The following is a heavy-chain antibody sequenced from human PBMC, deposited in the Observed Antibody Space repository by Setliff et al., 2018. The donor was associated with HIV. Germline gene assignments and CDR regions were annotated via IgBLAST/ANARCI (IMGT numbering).Heavy chain of an antibody. D-gene: IGHD3-22*01. V-gene: IGHV3-74*01. J-gene: IGHJ4*02. CDR1: GFSFSSYW. CDR2: TNEDGSIT. Sequence: LRLSCTASGFSFSSYWMHWVRQGPGEGLVWVSRTNEDGSITNYADSVKGRFTISRDNAKNTLYLHMSNLRAEDTAVYYCARAYNVYDYRSDSSGYDYWGQGTLVTVSS. CDR3: ARAYNVYDYRSDSSGYDY.